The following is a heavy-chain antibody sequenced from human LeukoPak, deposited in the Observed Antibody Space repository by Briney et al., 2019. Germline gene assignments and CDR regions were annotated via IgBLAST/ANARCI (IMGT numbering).Heavy chain of an antibody. J-gene: IGHJ4*02. D-gene: IGHD5-18*01. V-gene: IGHV4-39*07. Sequence: SETLSLTCTVSGGSISSSSYYWGWIRQPPGKGLEWIGSIYYSGSTYYNPSLNSRVTISVDTSKNQFSLKLSSVTAADTAVYYCAGDSYGYFYFDYWGQGTLVTVSS. CDR1: GGSISSSSYY. CDR3: AGDSYGYFYFDY. CDR2: IYYSGST.